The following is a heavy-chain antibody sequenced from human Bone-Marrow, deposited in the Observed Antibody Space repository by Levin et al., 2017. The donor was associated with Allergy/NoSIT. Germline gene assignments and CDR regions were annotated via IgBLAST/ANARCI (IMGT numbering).Heavy chain of an antibody. V-gene: IGHV4-39*07. J-gene: IGHJ6*02. CDR2: IYFSGHT. CDR1: GGSITSSSYY. D-gene: IGHD2-2*01. CDR3: ARDVLGCSSSDGSPFPEYYYGMDV. Sequence: SETLSLSCTVFGGSITSSSYYWGWVRQPPGKGLEWVGTIYFSGHTYYNPSLRSRVRLSLDTSKNQFSLRLTAVTAAATAFYYCARDVLGCSSSDGSPFPEYYYGMDVWGQGTTVTVSS.